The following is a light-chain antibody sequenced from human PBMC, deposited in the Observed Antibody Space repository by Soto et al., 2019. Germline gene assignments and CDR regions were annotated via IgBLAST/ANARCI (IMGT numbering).Light chain of an antibody. V-gene: IGKV1-39*01. Sequence: DIQMTQSPASLSASVGDRVTLTCRASQSIGSYLNWYQHKPGKAPKLLIYGASNLQSGVPSRFSGSGSGTDFTITRSSLQPEDFATYYCRQSDSTPPTFGQGTRLEIK. CDR2: GAS. CDR3: RQSDSTPPT. J-gene: IGKJ5*01. CDR1: QSIGSY.